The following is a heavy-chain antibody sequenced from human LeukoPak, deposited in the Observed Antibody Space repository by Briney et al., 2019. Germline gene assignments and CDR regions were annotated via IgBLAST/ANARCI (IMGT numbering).Heavy chain of an antibody. V-gene: IGHV3-7*01. CDR1: GFSFSMYS. CDR3: VSYYSGSGSLDY. D-gene: IGHD3-10*01. CDR2: IKQDGSEK. J-gene: IGHJ4*02. Sequence: GGSLRLSCAASGFSFSMYSMSWIRQAPGKGLEWVANIKQDGSEKYYVDSVKGRFTISRDNARNSLYLQINSLRAEDTAVYYCVSYYSGSGSLDYWGQGTLVTVSS.